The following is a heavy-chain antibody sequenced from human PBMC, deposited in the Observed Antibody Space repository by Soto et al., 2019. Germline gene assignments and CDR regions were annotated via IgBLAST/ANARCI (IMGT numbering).Heavy chain of an antibody. D-gene: IGHD1-26*01. J-gene: IGHJ4*02. V-gene: IGHV4-31*03. CDR1: NASITSSGYY. CDR2: IYHSGST. Sequence: QVQLQESGPRLVEASQTLSLTCTVSNASITSSGYYWSWVRQPPGKRLEWIGYIYHSGSTFHSPSLQSRLTMSVDTSKNQFSLTLRSVTAADTAVYHCARMSGTYYVPDYWGQGTLVTVSS. CDR3: ARMSGTYYVPDY.